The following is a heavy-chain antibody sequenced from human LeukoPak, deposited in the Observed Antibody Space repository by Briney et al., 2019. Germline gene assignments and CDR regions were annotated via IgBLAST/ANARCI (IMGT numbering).Heavy chain of an antibody. CDR2: IYHSGST. J-gene: IGHJ5*02. D-gene: IGHD6-13*01. V-gene: IGHV4-30-2*01. CDR3: ARVPRIAAAGFWFDP. Sequence: SETLSLTCAVSGGSISSGGYSWSWIRQPPGKGLEWIGYIYHSGSTNYNPSLESRVTISVDTSKNQFSLKLSSVTAADTAVYYCARVPRIAAAGFWFDPWGQGTLVTVSS. CDR1: GGSISSGGYS.